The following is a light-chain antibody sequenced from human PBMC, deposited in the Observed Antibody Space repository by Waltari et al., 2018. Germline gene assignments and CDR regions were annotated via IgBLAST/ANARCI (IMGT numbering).Light chain of an antibody. CDR2: DVT. J-gene: IGLJ3*02. CDR3: CSYAGSITFWV. CDR1: SSDVGGYHY. Sequence: QSALTQPRPVSGSPGQSVPISCTGTSSDVGGYHYVPCYQHHPGKAPNLIIYDVTKRPSGGPYRFSASKYDNTASLTISGRQAEEEADYYCCSYAGSITFWVFGGGTKLTVL. V-gene: IGLV2-11*01.